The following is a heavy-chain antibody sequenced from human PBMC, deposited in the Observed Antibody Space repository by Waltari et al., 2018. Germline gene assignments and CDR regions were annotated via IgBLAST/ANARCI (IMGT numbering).Heavy chain of an antibody. V-gene: IGHV3-30*02. CDR1: AFIPSNFG. Sequence: QVYLVVSGGGVVQPGASLSLPCAASAFIPSNFGLTWSRQAPGKGLESVAFLHYDGSFSLYADSVRGRFTISRDSSKNTLYLEMTNLRTEDTAIYYCANNPYCAPARCLREWDYWGLGTPVYVSS. CDR3: ANNPYCAPARCLREWDY. CDR2: LHYDGSFS. D-gene: IGHD3-3*01. J-gene: IGHJ4*02.